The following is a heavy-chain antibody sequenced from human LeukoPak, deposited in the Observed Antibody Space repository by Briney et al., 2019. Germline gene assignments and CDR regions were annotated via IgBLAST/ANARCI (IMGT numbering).Heavy chain of an antibody. CDR2: ISDRSSTI. V-gene: IGHV3-48*04. D-gene: IGHD3-10*01. J-gene: IGHJ6*03. Sequence: GGSLRLSCAASGFTFTEYSIIWVRQAPGKGLEWVSFISDISDRSSTIHYADSVKGRFTISRDNAERSVYSQMNSLRADDTAVYYCARVRGPTLKTCYMDVWGTGTTVTVSS. CDR1: GFTFTEYS. CDR3: ARVRGPTLKTCYMDV.